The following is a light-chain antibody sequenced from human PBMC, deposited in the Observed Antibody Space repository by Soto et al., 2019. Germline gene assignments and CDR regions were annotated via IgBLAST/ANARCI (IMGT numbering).Light chain of an antibody. Sequence: QSALTQPASVSGSPGQSITISCTGTSSDVGGYNYVSWYQQHPGKAPKLMIYEVYNRPSGVSNRSSGSKSGNTASLTISGLQAEDEADYYCSSYAGSSNVFGTGTKVTVL. J-gene: IGLJ1*01. V-gene: IGLV2-14*01. CDR2: EVY. CDR1: SSDVGGYNY. CDR3: SSYAGSSNV.